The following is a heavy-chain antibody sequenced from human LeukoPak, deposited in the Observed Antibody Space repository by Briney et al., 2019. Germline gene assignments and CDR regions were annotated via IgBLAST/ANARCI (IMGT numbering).Heavy chain of an antibody. CDR1: GGSVSSGSYY. Sequence: PSETLSLTCTVSGGSVSSGSYYWSWIRQPPGKGLEWIGYIYYSGSTNYNPSLKSRVTISVDTSKNQFSLKLSSVTAADTAVYYCARGPDDSSGYAFDIWGQGTMVTVSS. CDR2: IYYSGST. V-gene: IGHV4-61*01. D-gene: IGHD3-22*01. CDR3: ARGPDDSSGYAFDI. J-gene: IGHJ3*02.